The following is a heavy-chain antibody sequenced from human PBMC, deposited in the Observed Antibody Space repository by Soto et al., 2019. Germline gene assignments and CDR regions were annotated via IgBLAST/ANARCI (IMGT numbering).Heavy chain of an antibody. Sequence: EVQLVESGGGLVKPGGSLRLSCAASGFTFSSYSMNWVRQAPGKGLEWVSSISSSSSYIYYADSVKGRFTISRDNAKHPLWLQMNSLRAEDTAVDYRAREGDDFWSGSKRWDFDYWGQGTLVIVSS. V-gene: IGHV3-21*01. CDR1: GFTFSSYS. D-gene: IGHD3-3*01. CDR2: ISSSSSYI. J-gene: IGHJ4*02. CDR3: AREGDDFWSGSKRWDFDY.